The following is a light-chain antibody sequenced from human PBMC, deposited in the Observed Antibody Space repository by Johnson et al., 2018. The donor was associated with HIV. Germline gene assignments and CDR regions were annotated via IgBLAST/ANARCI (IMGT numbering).Light chain of an antibody. V-gene: IGLV1-51*02. Sequence: QSVLTQPPSLSAAPGQKVTISCSGGTSNIENSYVSWYQQLPGTAPKLLIYENNKRPSGIPDRFSGSKSGTSATLGITGFQTGDEAHSYYGKGDGGLSAYVLGAGTKFTVL. CDR3: GKGDGGLSAYV. CDR1: TSNIENSY. CDR2: ENN. J-gene: IGLJ1*01.